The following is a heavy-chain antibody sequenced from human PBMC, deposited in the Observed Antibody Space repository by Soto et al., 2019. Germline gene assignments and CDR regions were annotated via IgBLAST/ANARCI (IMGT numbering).Heavy chain of an antibody. CDR3: ARDQEEAARGRYYYYGMDV. V-gene: IGHV3-21*01. CDR1: GFTFSSYS. CDR2: ISSSSSYI. D-gene: IGHD6-6*01. Sequence: GGSLRLSCAASGFTFSSYSMNWVRQAPGKGLEWVSSISSSSSYIYYADSVKGRFTISRDNAKNSLYLQMNSLRAEDTAVYYCARDQEEAARGRYYYYGMDVWGQGTTVTVSS. J-gene: IGHJ6*02.